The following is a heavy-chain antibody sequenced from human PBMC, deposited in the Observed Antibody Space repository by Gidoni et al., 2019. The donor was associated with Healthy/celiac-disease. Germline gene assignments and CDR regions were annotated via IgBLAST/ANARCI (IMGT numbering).Heavy chain of an antibody. CDR3: ARESLPPYCGGDCRPLFDL. D-gene: IGHD2-21*02. Sequence: EVQLVESGGGLVQPGGSLRLSCAASGCTFSSYSMNWVRQAPGKGRDWFSYISSSSITIYYADSVKGRFTISRDNAKSSLYLQMISLRAEDTAVYYCARESLPPYCGGDCRPLFDLWGRGTLVTVSS. CDR1: GCTFSSYS. CDR2: ISSSSITI. V-gene: IGHV3-48*01. J-gene: IGHJ2*01.